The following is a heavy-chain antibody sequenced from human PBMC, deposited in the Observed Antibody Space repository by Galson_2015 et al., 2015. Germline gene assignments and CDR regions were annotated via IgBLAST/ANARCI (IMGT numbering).Heavy chain of an antibody. V-gene: IGHV3-30*03. CDR1: GFTFSSYG. CDR2: ISYDGSNK. Sequence: SLRLSCAASGFTFSSYGMHWVRQAPGKGLEWVAVISYDGSNKYYADSVKGRFTISRDNSKNTLYLQMNSLRAEDTAVYYCASTDYGGNSAFDYWGQGTLVTVSS. D-gene: IGHD4-23*01. J-gene: IGHJ4*02. CDR3: ASTDYGGNSAFDY.